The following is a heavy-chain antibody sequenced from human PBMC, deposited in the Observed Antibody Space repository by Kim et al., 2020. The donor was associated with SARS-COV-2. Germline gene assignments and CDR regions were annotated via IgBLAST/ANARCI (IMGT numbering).Heavy chain of an antibody. V-gene: IGHV4-59*01. CDR2: IYNSDNA. J-gene: IGHJ4*02. D-gene: IGHD3-10*02. CDR3: ASLRKFYSQNYFYVNY. Sequence: SETLSLTCTVSGGPIGNSYWGWIRQPPGKGLEWIGNIYNSDNANYSPSLKSRVTISVDMSKNLFSLNLNSVTAADTAVYYCASLRKFYSQNYFYVNYWGLGTLVTVSS. CDR1: GGPIGNSY.